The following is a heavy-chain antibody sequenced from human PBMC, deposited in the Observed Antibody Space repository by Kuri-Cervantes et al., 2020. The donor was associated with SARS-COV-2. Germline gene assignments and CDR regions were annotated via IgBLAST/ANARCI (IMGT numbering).Heavy chain of an antibody. CDR1: GYTLTELS. V-gene: IGHV1-2*02. Sequence: ASVKVSCKVSGYTLTELSMHWVRQAPGQGLEWMGWINPNSGGTNYAQKFQGRVTMTRDTSISTAYMELSRLRSDDTAVYYCAAPPMDFWSGTAQQPGDFIKYYFDYWGQGTLVTVSS. CDR2: INPNSGGT. D-gene: IGHD3-3*01. J-gene: IGHJ4*02. CDR3: AAPPMDFWSGTAQQPGDFIKYYFDY.